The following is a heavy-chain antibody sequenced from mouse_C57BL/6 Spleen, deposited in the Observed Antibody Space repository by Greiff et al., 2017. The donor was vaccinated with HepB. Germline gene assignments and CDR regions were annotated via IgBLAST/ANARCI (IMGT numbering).Heavy chain of an antibody. CDR2: IDPSDSYT. CDR1: GYTFTSYW. CDR3: AYYGSSHYFDY. Sequence: QVQLQQPGAELVRPGTSVKLSCKASGYTFTSYWMHWVKQRPGQGLEWIGVIDPSDSYTNYNQKFKGKATLTVDTSSSTAYMQLSSLTSEDSAVYYCAYYGSSHYFDYWGQGTTLTVSS. D-gene: IGHD1-1*01. J-gene: IGHJ2*01. V-gene: IGHV1-59*01.